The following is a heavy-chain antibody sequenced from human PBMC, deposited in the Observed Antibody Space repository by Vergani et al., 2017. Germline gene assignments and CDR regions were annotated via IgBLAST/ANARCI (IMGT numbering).Heavy chain of an antibody. D-gene: IGHD6-19*01. CDR2: IYYTVTT. CDR1: FFSIFIPIYY. Sequence: HLHLHYSVPLLFNPSYTLSLTCTVSFFSIFIPIYYFFFILHPPVNFLYFIGTIYYTVTTYYNYSHNSRLTISVDTSKNQFSLNLTSVTAADTAVYYCTRHGRSGWAGYFQHWGQGTLVTASS. CDR3: TRHGRSGWAGYFQH. J-gene: IGHJ1*01. V-gene: IGHV4-39*01.